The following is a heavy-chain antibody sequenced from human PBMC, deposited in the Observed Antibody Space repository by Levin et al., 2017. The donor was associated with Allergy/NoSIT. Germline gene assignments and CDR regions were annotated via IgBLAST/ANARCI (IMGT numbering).Heavy chain of an antibody. J-gene: IGHJ6*02. D-gene: IGHD3-22*01. CDR3: AKDSSVYGQYYYYGLDV. V-gene: IGHV3-30*18. CDR1: GFSFGTYG. CDR2: ISYDGSRK. Sequence: GGSLRLSCAASGFSFGTYGMHWVRQAPGKGLDWLAVISYDGSRKYYADSVKGRLTISRDNSNNTLYLQINSLGAQDTAVYYCAKDSSVYGQYYYYGLDVWGQGTTVTVSS.